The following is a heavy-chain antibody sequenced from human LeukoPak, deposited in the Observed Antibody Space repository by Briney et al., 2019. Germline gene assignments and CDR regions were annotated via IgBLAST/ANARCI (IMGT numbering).Heavy chain of an antibody. CDR3: ARVSPFYCYDSSGYFDY. D-gene: IGHD3-22*01. Sequence: ASVKVSCKASGYAFTGYYMHWVRQAPGQGLEWMGWINPNSGGTNYAQKFQGRVTMTRDTSISTAYMELSRLRSDDTAVYYCARVSPFYCYDSSGYFDYWGQGTLVTVSS. CDR2: INPNSGGT. V-gene: IGHV1-2*02. CDR1: GYAFTGYY. J-gene: IGHJ4*02.